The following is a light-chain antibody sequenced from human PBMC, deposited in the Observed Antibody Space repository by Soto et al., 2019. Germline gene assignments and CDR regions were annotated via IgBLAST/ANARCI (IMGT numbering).Light chain of an antibody. J-gene: IGLJ2*01. CDR1: STDSRHYKD. V-gene: IGLV2-8*01. CDR3: SSYAGSDNVL. CDR2: EVN. Sequence: QSALTQPPSVSGSPGQSVTISCAGTSTDSRHYKDVSWYQQRPGKAPKLIIFEVNKRPSGVPDRFSGSKSGNTTSLSVSGLLAEDEADYFCSSYAGSDNVLFGGGTKLTAL.